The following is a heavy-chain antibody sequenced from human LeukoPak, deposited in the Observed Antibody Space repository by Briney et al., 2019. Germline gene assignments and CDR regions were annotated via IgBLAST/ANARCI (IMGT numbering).Heavy chain of an antibody. CDR2: ISSNSNYI. Sequence: GGSLRPSCAASGFTFSSYSMNWVHQAPGKGLEWVSSISSNSNYIYYADSLKGRFTISRDNAKNSLYLQMNSLRAEDLALYYCAKGKSSVVVTAVDYWGQGTLVTVSS. D-gene: IGHD2-21*02. CDR1: GFTFSSYS. CDR3: AKGKSSVVVTAVDY. J-gene: IGHJ4*02. V-gene: IGHV3-21*04.